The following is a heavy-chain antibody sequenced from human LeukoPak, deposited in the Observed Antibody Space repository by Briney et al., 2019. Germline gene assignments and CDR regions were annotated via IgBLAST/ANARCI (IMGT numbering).Heavy chain of an antibody. D-gene: IGHD1-1*01. V-gene: IGHV3-48*03. Sequence: PGGSLRLSCSASGFSFRSYEMNWVRQAPGKGLEWISYISGSGDTIYYADSVRGRFTISRDNAKNSLFLQMNSLRVEDTAIYYCARDPYNGAYSEGYYYYYMDVWGKGTTVTVSS. CDR2: ISGSGDTI. CDR1: GFSFRSYE. J-gene: IGHJ6*03. CDR3: ARDPYNGAYSEGYYYYYMDV.